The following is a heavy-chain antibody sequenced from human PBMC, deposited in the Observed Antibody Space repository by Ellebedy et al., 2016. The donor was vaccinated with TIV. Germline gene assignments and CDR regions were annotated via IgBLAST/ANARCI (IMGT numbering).Heavy chain of an antibody. CDR3: ARDRSSGWYVED. V-gene: IGHV1-3*01. Sequence: ASVKVSCKASGYTFTSYAMHWVRQAPGQRPEWMAWINAGTGSTKASQEFQDRVSITRDIPASTAYMALSSLRSEDTAVYYCARDRSSGWYVEDWGQGTLVTVSS. CDR2: INAGTGST. J-gene: IGHJ4*02. CDR1: GYTFTSYA. D-gene: IGHD6-19*01.